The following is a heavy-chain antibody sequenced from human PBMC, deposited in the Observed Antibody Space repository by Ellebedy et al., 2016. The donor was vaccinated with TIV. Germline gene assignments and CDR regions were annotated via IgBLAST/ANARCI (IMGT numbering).Heavy chain of an antibody. V-gene: IGHV3-30-3*01. CDR2: ISYDGSNK. Sequence: GESLKISCAASGFTFSSYAMHWVRQAPGKGLEWVAVISYDGSNKYYADSVKGRFTISRDNSKNTLYLQMNRLRAEDTAVYYCAVPGIAAAGTIVPLFDYWGQGTLVTVSS. J-gene: IGHJ4*02. D-gene: IGHD6-13*01. CDR3: AVPGIAAAGTIVPLFDY. CDR1: GFTFSSYA.